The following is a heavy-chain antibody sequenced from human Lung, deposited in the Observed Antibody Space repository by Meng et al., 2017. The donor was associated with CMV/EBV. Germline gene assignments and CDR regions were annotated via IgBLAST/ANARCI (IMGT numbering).Heavy chain of an antibody. CDR1: GGPISSSNYY. D-gene: IGHD3-10*01. V-gene: IGHV4-39*01. CDR2: IYHSGST. J-gene: IGHJ4*02. CDR3: ARRRGGSGRDC. Sequence: QPLLQEAGPGPVKPSEPLSLTGTVSGGPISSSNYYWDWIHQPPGKGLEWIGAIYHSGSTSYNPSLQSRVTMFVDTSKNQFSLMLTSVTATDTAVYYCARRRGGSGRDCWGQGTLVTVSS.